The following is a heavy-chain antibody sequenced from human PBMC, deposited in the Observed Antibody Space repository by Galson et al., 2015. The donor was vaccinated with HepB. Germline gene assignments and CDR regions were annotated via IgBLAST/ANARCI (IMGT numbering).Heavy chain of an antibody. D-gene: IGHD5-18*01. CDR3: ARGIPTSDYYYGMDV. CDR2: IYTSGST. J-gene: IGHJ6*02. Sequence: ETLSLTCTVSGGSISSYYWSWIRQPAGKGLEWIGRIYTSGSTNYNPSLKSRVTMSVDTSKNQFSLKLSSVTAADTAVYYCARGIPTSDYYYGMDVWGQGTTVTVSS. CDR1: GGSISSYY. V-gene: IGHV4-4*07.